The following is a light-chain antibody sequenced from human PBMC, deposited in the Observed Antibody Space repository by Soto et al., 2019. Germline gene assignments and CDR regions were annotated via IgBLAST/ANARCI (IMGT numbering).Light chain of an antibody. CDR2: DAF. V-gene: IGKV3-15*01. CDR3: QQYDEWPLT. CDR1: QNVKTR. Sequence: EKVMTQSPATLSVSPGERATRSCRASQNVKTRLAWYQQKPGQAPRLLIFDAFTRATGIPARFSGSASGTDFTLTISSLQSEDSAVYYCQQYDEWPLTFGGGTKVEIK. J-gene: IGKJ4*01.